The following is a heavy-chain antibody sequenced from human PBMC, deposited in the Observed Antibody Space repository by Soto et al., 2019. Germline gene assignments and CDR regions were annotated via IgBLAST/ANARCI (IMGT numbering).Heavy chain of an antibody. CDR2: IYHSGST. J-gene: IGHJ5*02. V-gene: IGHV4-38-2*02. CDR1: TYSIISGYY. CDR3: ARDFLSFDP. D-gene: IGHD3-22*01. Sequence: PSETLSLTCAVSTYSIISGYYLVWIRQPPGKGLEWIGSIYHSGSTYYNPSLKSRVTISVDTSKNQFSLKVNSVTAADTAVYYCARDFLSFDPWGQGTLVTVSS.